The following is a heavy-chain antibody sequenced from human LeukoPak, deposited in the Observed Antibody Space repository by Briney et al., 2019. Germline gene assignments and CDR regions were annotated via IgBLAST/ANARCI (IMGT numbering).Heavy chain of an antibody. CDR3: ARGPKNRYDYVWGSYRYNRPFDY. V-gene: IGHV4-34*01. Sequence: SETLSLTCAVYGGSFSGYYWSWIRQPPGKGLEWIGEINHSGSTNYNPSLKSRVTISVDTSKNQFSLKLSSVTAADTAVYYCARGPKNRYDYVWGSYRYNRPFDYGGQGTLVTVSS. D-gene: IGHD3-16*02. CDR1: GGSFSGYY. J-gene: IGHJ4*02. CDR2: INHSGST.